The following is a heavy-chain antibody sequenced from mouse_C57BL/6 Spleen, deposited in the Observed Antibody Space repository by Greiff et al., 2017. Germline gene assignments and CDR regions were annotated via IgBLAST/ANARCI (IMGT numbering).Heavy chain of an antibody. CDR1: GYTFTSYW. J-gene: IGHJ1*03. CDR3: ARRTITTVVNGYFDV. CDR2: IDPSDSYT. V-gene: IGHV1-69*01. Sequence: QVQLQQPGAELVMPGASVKLSCKASGYTFTSYWMHWVKQRPGQGLEWIGEIDPSDSYTNYNQKFKGKSTLTVDKSSSTAYMQLSSLTSEDSAVYYCARRTITTVVNGYFDVWGTGTTVTVSS. D-gene: IGHD1-1*01.